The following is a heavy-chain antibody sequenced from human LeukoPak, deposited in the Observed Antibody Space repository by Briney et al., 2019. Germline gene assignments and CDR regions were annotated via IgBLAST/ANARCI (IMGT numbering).Heavy chain of an antibody. Sequence: GGSLRLSCAASGFTFRNYVIHWVRQAPGKGLEWVAVTSSDINVKLYADSVKGRFTISRDNSRSTLYLQMNSLRPEDTAIYYCAREGYYGSGSPPSLYFDYWGQGTLVTVSS. CDR3: AREGYYGSGSPPSLYFDY. D-gene: IGHD3-10*01. CDR2: TSSDINVK. CDR1: GFTFRNYV. J-gene: IGHJ4*02. V-gene: IGHV3-30-3*01.